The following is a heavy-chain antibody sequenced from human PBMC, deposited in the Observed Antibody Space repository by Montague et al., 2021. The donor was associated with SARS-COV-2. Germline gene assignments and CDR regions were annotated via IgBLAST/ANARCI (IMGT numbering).Heavy chain of an antibody. CDR3: AIDAHIGSTWPFSGYGMDV. CDR2: SHYRSKWHY. V-gene: IGHV6-1*01. J-gene: IGHJ6*02. Sequence: CAISGDSVSINNLTWKSIRQSPSSGPDWLGGSHYRSKWHYDYAVSVKSRIFIIPNTSANQFSLQLNSVTPEDTAVYYCAIDAHIGSTWPFSGYGMDVWGQGTTVTVPS. CDR1: GDSVSINNLT. D-gene: IGHD6-13*01.